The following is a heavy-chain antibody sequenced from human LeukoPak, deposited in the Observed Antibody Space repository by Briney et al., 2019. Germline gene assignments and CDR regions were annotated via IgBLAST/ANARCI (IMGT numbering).Heavy chain of an antibody. V-gene: IGHV3-48*01. Sequence: PGGSLRLSCAASGFAFNTYSMNWVRQAPGKGLEWVSSISSSTTTIYYADSVRGRFTISRDNAKNSLFLQMNSLRAEDTAVYYCAKFKGHYGDSEYYFDSWGQGTLVTVSS. J-gene: IGHJ4*02. D-gene: IGHD3-10*01. CDR1: GFAFNTYS. CDR2: ISSSTTTI. CDR3: AKFKGHYGDSEYYFDS.